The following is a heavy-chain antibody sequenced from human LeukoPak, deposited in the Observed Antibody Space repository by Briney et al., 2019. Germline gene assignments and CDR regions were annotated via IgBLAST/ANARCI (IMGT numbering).Heavy chain of an antibody. J-gene: IGHJ4*02. Sequence: ASVKVSCKASGYTFSGYYMHWVRQAPGQGLEWMGRIDPNSGVANYAQKFQDRVTMTRDTSISTAHMELSRLRSDDTAVYYCARGLSGSPVGFDYWGQGTLVTVSS. CDR1: GYTFSGYY. V-gene: IGHV1-2*06. CDR2: IDPNSGVA. CDR3: ARGLSGSPVGFDY. D-gene: IGHD1-26*01.